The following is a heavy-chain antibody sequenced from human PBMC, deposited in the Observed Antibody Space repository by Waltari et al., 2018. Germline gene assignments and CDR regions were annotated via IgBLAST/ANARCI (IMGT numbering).Heavy chain of an antibody. CDR1: GFTFSSYG. CDR2: ISYDGSNK. CDR3: ATLQSWNYVSY. Sequence: QVQLVESGGGVVQPGRSLRLSCAASGFTFSSYGMHWVRQAPGTGLEWLAVISYDGSNKYYADSVKGRFTISRDNSKNTLYLQMNSLRAEDTAVYYCATLQSWNYVSYWGQGTLVTVSS. V-gene: IGHV3-30*03. D-gene: IGHD1-7*01. J-gene: IGHJ4*02.